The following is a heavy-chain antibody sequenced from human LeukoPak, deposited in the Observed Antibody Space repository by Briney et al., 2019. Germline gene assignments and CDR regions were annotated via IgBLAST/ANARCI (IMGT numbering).Heavy chain of an antibody. Sequence: GGSLRLSCAASGFTFSSYAMSWVRQAPGKGLEWVANIKQDGSEKYYVDSVKGRFTISRDNAKNSLYLQMNSLRAEDTAVYYCARDRSVGSHRVDYFDYWGQGTLVTVSS. CDR3: ARDRSVGSHRVDYFDY. D-gene: IGHD3-10*01. CDR2: IKQDGSEK. CDR1: GFTFSSYA. J-gene: IGHJ4*02. V-gene: IGHV3-7*01.